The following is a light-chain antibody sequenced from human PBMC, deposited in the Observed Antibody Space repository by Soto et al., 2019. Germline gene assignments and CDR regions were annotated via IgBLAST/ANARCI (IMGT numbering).Light chain of an antibody. CDR2: AVS. CDR1: SSDVGLYDY. V-gene: IGLV2-14*01. CDR3: GSWDSSLSAYV. Sequence: QSVLTQPASVSGSPGQSITISCTGTSSDVGLYDYVSWYQQHPGKAPQLMIYAVSNRPSGVSNRFSASKSGNTASLFISGLQAEGEADYYCGSWDSSLSAYVFGTGTKVTVL. J-gene: IGLJ1*01.